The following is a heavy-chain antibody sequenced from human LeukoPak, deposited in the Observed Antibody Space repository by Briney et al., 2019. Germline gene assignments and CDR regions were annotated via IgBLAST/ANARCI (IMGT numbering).Heavy chain of an antibody. J-gene: IGHJ3*02. Sequence: ASVKVSCKASGYTFTGYYMHWVRQAPGQGLEWMAWINPNSGGTNYAQKFQGRVTMTRDTSISTAYMELSRLRSDDTAVYYCARDQSKGRPDDAFDIWGQGTMVTVSS. CDR1: GYTFTGYY. CDR3: ARDQSKGRPDDAFDI. D-gene: IGHD1-14*01. V-gene: IGHV1-2*02. CDR2: INPNSGGT.